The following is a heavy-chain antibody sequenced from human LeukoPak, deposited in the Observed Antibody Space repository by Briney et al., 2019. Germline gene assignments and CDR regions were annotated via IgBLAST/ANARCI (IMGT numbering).Heavy chain of an antibody. D-gene: IGHD3-10*01. V-gene: IGHV4-59*01. Sequence: PSETLSLTCTVSGGSISSYYWSWIRRPPGKGLEWIGYIYYSGSTNYNPSLKSRVTISVDTSKNQFSLKLSSVTAADTAVYYCARSPSNMVRGVIIRRWFDPWGQGTLVTVSS. CDR2: IYYSGST. J-gene: IGHJ5*02. CDR3: ARSPSNMVRGVIIRRWFDP. CDR1: GGSISSYY.